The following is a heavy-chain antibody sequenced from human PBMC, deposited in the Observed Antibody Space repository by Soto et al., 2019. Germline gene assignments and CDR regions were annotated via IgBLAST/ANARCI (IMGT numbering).Heavy chain of an antibody. V-gene: IGHV4-34*01. CDR1: GGSFSGYY. CDR3: ARGVPMIVEAQRDAPDKYYFDS. CDR2: INHSGST. J-gene: IGHJ4*02. D-gene: IGHD3-22*01. Sequence: SETLSLTCAVYGGSFSGYYWSWIRQPPGKGLEWIGEINHSGSTNSNPSLKSRVTISVDTSKNQFSLKLSSVTAAGRAVYHCARGVPMIVEAQRDAPDKYYFDSWGQGTQVTVSS.